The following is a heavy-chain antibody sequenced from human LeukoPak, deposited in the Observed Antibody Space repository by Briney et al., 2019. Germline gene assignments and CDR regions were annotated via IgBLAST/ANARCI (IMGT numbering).Heavy chain of an antibody. CDR1: GFTFGGYW. CDR2: IKTDGSET. CDR3: VRDYVWGTSESDY. Sequence: GGSLRLSCAASGFTFGGYWMTWMRQTPGKGLEWVANIKTDGSETYYLDSVKGRFTVSRDNAKNSLFLQMNSLRAEDTAIYYCVRDYVWGTSESDYWGQGILVTVSS. J-gene: IGHJ4*02. V-gene: IGHV3-7*01. D-gene: IGHD3-16*01.